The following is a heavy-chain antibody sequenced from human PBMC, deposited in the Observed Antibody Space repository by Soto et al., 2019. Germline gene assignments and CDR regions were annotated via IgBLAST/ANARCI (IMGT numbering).Heavy chain of an antibody. V-gene: IGHV4-30-2*01. J-gene: IGHJ4*02. CDR3: ARGGGGNLDFDY. CDR2: IYHSGST. CDR1: AGSISSGDNS. Sequence: QLQLQESGSGLVKPSQTLSLTCAVSAGSISSGDNSWSWIRQPPGKGLEWIGYIYHSGSTYYNPSLKSRLTMSIDRSKNPFSLQLRSVTAADTAVYYCARGGGGNLDFDYWGQGTLVTVSS. D-gene: IGHD4-4*01.